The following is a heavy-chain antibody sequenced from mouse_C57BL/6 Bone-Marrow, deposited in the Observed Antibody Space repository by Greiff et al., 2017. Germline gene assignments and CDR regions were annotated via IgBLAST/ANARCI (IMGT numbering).Heavy chain of an antibody. CDR2: IDPANGNT. CDR1: GFNIKNTY. D-gene: IGHD1-1*01. Sequence: VQLQQSVAELVRPGASVKLSCTASGFNIKNTYMHWVKQRPEQGLEWIGRIDPANGNTKYAPKFQGKATITADTSSNTAYLQLSSLTSEDTAIYYWAAFITTVVGYFDYWGQGTTLTVSS. V-gene: IGHV14-3*01. CDR3: AAFITTVVGYFDY. J-gene: IGHJ2*01.